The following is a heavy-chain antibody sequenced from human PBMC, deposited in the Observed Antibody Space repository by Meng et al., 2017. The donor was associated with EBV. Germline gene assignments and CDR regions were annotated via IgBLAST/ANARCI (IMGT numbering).Heavy chain of an antibody. D-gene: IGHD2-21*01. V-gene: IGHV1-3*01. CDR1: GYAFTSYI. J-gene: IGHJ4*02. Sequence: QVQLVQSGAEVKNPGASVKVSCKASGYAFTSYILHWVRQAPGQRLEWMGWINVGVGYTKYSQKFQGRVTISIDTSATTGYMELSSLRSEDTAVYYCVRGPPVGVPGPGDYWGQGTLVTVSS. CDR2: INVGVGYT. CDR3: VRGPPVGVPGPGDY.